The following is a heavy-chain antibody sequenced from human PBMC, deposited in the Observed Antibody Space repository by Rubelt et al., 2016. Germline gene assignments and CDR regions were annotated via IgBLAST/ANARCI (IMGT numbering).Heavy chain of an antibody. V-gene: IGHV3-23*01. J-gene: IGHJ4*02. CDR3: ANFEWELRLFDY. Sequence: EVQLLESGGGLVQPGGSLRLSCAASGFTFSSYAMSWVRQAPGKGLEWVSAISGSGGCTYYEDAVKGGFTMSRGNANKTLDLQMNSLGAEDTAVYYCANFEWELRLFDYWGQGTLVTVSS. CDR2: ISGSGGCT. D-gene: IGHD1-26*01. CDR1: GFTFSSYA.